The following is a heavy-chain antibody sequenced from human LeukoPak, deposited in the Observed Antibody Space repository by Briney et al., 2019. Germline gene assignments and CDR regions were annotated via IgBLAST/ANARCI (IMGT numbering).Heavy chain of an antibody. CDR2: ISDQGRNR. D-gene: IGHD5/OR15-5a*01. J-gene: IGHJ6*02. Sequence: GSLRLSCATSGFALSTHGMDWVRQTPGKGPEWVSFISDQGRNRYYADSVKGRFTISRDNSKNTVLLQMNSLRVEDTAKYYCARDLRGVYFFANVMDVWGQGTSVIVSS. CDR1: GFALSTHG. CDR3: ARDLRGVYFFANVMDV. V-gene: IGHV3-30*03.